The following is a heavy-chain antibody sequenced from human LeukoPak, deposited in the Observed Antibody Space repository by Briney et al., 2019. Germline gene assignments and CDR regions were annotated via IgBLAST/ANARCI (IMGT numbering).Heavy chain of an antibody. CDR3: ARGRAPYYDSSGRYERGDY. Sequence: GASVKVSCKASGYTFTSYDINWVRQATGQGLEWMGWMNPNSGNTGYAQKLQGRVTMTRNTSISTAYMELSSLRSEDTAVYYCARGRAPYYDSSGRYERGDYWGQGTLVTVSS. J-gene: IGHJ4*02. D-gene: IGHD3-22*01. V-gene: IGHV1-8*01. CDR2: MNPNSGNT. CDR1: GYTFTSYD.